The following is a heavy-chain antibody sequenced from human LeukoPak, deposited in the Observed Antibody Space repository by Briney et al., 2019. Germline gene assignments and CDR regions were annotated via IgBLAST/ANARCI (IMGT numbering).Heavy chain of an antibody. J-gene: IGHJ5*02. CDR3: ARSTRSWFDP. CDR1: GGSISSGSYY. D-gene: IGHD3-10*01. V-gene: IGHV4-61*02. Sequence: SETLSLTCTVSGGSISSGSYYWSWIRQPAGKGLEWIGRIYTSGSTNYNPSLKSRVTISVDTSNNQFSLKLSSVTAADTAVYYCARSTRSWFDPWGQGTLVTVSS. CDR2: IYTSGST.